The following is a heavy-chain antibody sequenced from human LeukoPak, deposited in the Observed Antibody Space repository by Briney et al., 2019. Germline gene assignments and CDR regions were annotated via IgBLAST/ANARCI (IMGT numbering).Heavy chain of an antibody. J-gene: IGHJ5*02. D-gene: IGHD2-15*01. CDR3: ARGPLEYCSGGSCYSGRNWFDP. CDR1: GDTFTGYY. V-gene: IGHV1-2*02. CDR2: INPNSGDT. Sequence: ASVKVSCKASGDTFTGYYLHWLRQAPGHGLEWMGWINPNSGDTKYAQKFQGRVTMTRDTSISPAYMDLRRLKSDDTAVYFCARGPLEYCSGGSCYSGRNWFDPWGQGTLVTVSS.